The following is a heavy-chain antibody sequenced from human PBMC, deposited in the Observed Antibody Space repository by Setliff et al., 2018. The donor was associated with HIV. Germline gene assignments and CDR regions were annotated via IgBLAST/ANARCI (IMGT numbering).Heavy chain of an antibody. CDR2: IYHSGGT. Sequence: ETLSLTCAVSGYSISSGYYWGWIRQPPGRGLEWIGNIYHSGGTHYNPSLRSRVTISVDTSKNHFSLKLSSVTAADTAVYYCARWGETTGIKAFDLWGQGTMVTVSS. CDR1: GYSISSGYY. V-gene: IGHV4-38-2*01. D-gene: IGHD1-1*01. J-gene: IGHJ3*01. CDR3: ARWGETTGIKAFDL.